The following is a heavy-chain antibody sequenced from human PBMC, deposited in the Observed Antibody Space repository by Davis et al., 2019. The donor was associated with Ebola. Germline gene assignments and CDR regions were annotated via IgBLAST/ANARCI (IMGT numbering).Heavy chain of an antibody. J-gene: IGHJ6*03. Sequence: ASVQVPCKASGYTFTSYYMHSVRQAPGQGLEWMGIINPSGGSTSYAQKFQGRVTMTRDTSTSTVYMELSSLRSEDTAVYYCARGYCSSTSCYTRRIAAAGTFNYYYYMDVWGKGTTVTVSS. CDR3: ARGYCSSTSCYTRRIAAAGTFNYYYYMDV. CDR2: INPSGGST. CDR1: GYTFTSYY. D-gene: IGHD2-2*02. V-gene: IGHV1-46*01.